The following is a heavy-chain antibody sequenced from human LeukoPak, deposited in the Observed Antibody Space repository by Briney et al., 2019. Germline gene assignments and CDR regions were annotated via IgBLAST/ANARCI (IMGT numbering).Heavy chain of an antibody. Sequence: PSETLSLTCTVSGGSISDYYWSWIRQPPGKGLEWIGDIFYSGSTNYNPALKSRVAIAVDTSKNQFSLKLSSVTAADTAVYYCARDMYSSDPPYYYYGMDVWGQGTTDTVPS. D-gene: IGHD6-19*01. CDR1: GGSISDYY. J-gene: IGHJ6*02. CDR2: IFYSGST. CDR3: ARDMYSSDPPYYYYGMDV. V-gene: IGHV4-59*01.